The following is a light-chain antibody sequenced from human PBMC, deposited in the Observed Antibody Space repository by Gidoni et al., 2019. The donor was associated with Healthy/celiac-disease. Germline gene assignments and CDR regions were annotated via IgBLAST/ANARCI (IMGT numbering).Light chain of an antibody. Sequence: VQLLQSPSSRSASVGDRVTVTCRASQGISNDVAWYQQKPGKVPKLLSYAASTLQSGDPSRVSGSGSGKDYNRTISGLQSEDGVTDYREKDNSSLRGTFGPGTKVDIK. J-gene: IGKJ3*01. V-gene: IGKV1-27*01. CDR1: QGISND. CDR3: EKDNSSLRGT. CDR2: AAS.